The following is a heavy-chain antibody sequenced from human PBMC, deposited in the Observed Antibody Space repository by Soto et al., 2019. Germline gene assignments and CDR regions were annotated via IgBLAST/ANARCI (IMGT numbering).Heavy chain of an antibody. CDR3: ARGTIVARQHLDY. Sequence: ESGGGVVQPGKSLRLSCAASGFTFSSYAMHCARQAPGKGLEWVTVISIRGGDEYYAESVRGRFTISRDDSKNTLYLQMDSLRVEDTAVYYCARGTIVARQHLDYWGQGTLVTVYS. D-gene: IGHD6-6*01. J-gene: IGHJ4*02. CDR2: ISIRGGDE. CDR1: GFTFSSYA. V-gene: IGHV3-30*03.